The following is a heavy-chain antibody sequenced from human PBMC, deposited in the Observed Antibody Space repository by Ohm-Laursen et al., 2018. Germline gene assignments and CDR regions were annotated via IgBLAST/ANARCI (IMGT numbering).Heavy chain of an antibody. D-gene: IGHD4-17*01. CDR3: ARVGASLPTTVTTFDY. CDR1: GYTFTSYY. J-gene: IGHJ4*02. CDR2: INPSGGST. V-gene: IGHV1-46*01. Sequence: SSVKVSCKASGYTFTSYYMHWVRQAPGQGLEWMGIINPSGGSTSYAQKFQGRVTMTRDTSTSTVYMELSSLRSEDTAVYYCARVGASLPTTVTTFDYWGQGTLVTVSS.